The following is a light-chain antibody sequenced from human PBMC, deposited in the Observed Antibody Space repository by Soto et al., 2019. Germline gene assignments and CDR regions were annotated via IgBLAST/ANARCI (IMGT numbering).Light chain of an antibody. J-gene: IGKJ2*02. CDR1: QSISSW. CDR3: QQYHSVRRT. Sequence: DIQMTQSPSTLSASVGDRVTISCRASQSISSWLAWYQQKPGKAPKLLIYKASTLETGVPSRFSGSGSGTEFTLTISSLQPDDFAPYYCQQYHSVRRTFGQGTKLEIK. V-gene: IGKV1-5*03. CDR2: KAS.